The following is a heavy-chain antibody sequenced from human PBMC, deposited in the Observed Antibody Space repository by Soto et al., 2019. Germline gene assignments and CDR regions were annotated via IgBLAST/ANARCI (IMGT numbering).Heavy chain of an antibody. D-gene: IGHD3-16*01. Sequence: QVQLVQSGAEAKKPGASVKVSCKASGYTFTRYYMHWVRQAPGQGLEWMGIINPSGGSTTYAQKFKGRVTMTRDTSTSTVYMELSSLRSEDTAVYYCARTLTPNPAEYFQHWGQGTLVTVSS. V-gene: IGHV1-46*03. CDR3: ARTLTPNPAEYFQH. CDR1: GYTFTRYY. J-gene: IGHJ1*01. CDR2: INPSGGST.